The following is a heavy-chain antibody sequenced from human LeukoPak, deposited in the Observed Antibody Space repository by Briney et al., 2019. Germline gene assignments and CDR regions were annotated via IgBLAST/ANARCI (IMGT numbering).Heavy chain of an antibody. CDR1: GFTFSSYG. J-gene: IGHJ4*02. D-gene: IGHD3-22*01. CDR2: IWYDGSNK. Sequence: GGSLRLSCAASGFTFSSYGMHWVRQAPGKGLEWVAVIWYDGSNKYYADSVKGRFTISRDKSKNTLYLQMNSLRAEDTAVYYCARDSSGYYLDYWGQGTLVTVSS. V-gene: IGHV3-33*01. CDR3: ARDSSGYYLDY.